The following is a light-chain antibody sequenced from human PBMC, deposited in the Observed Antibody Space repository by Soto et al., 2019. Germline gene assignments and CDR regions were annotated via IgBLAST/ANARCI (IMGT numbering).Light chain of an antibody. CDR2: GNS. CDR3: ISYIPSTTPHWV. CDR1: SSNIGAGYD. V-gene: IGLV1-40*01. J-gene: IGLJ3*02. Sequence: QSVLTQPPSVSGAPGQRVTISCTGSSSNIGAGYDVHWYQQLPGTAPKLLIYGNSNRPSGVPDRFSGSKSGTSASLANTGLQAEDEGDYYCISYIPSTTPHWVFGGGTKLTVL.